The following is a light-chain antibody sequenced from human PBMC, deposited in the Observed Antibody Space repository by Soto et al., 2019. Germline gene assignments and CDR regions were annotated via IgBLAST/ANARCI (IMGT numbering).Light chain of an antibody. CDR3: QQSYSIPTT. CDR2: AAS. Sequence: DIQMTQSPSSLSASVGDRVTITCRASQSISSYLNWYRQKPGKAPELLIYAASSLQSGVPSRFSGSGSGTDFTLTISSLQPEDFASYYCQQSYSIPTTFGPGTKVDIK. J-gene: IGKJ3*01. CDR1: QSISSY. V-gene: IGKV1-39*01.